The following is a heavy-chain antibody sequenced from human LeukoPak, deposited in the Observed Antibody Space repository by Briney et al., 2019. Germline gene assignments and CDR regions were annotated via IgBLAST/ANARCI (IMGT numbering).Heavy chain of an antibody. Sequence: GGSLRLSCAASAFTCSDYYMSWIRQAPGKGLEWVSYISSSGSTIHYADSVKGRFTNSRDTAKNSLFLQMNSLRAEDTAVYYCARRGYQLLYGDYWGQGNLVTVSS. D-gene: IGHD2-2*02. CDR2: ISSSGSTI. CDR1: AFTCSDYY. J-gene: IGHJ4*02. CDR3: ARRGYQLLYGDY. V-gene: IGHV3-11*04.